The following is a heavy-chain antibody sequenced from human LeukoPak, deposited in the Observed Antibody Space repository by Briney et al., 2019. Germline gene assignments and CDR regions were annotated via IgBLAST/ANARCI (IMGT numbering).Heavy chain of an antibody. CDR3: AKAPVTTCSGAYCYPFDY. J-gene: IGHJ4*02. D-gene: IGHD2-15*01. CDR2: ISSDGSST. Sequence: GGSLRLSCAASGFTFSSYWMHWVRQAPGKGLVWVSRISSDGSSTTYADSVKGRFTISRDNAKNTLYLQMNSLRAEDAAVYYCAKAPVTTCSGAYCYPFDYWGQGTLVTVSS. CDR1: GFTFSSYW. V-gene: IGHV3-74*01.